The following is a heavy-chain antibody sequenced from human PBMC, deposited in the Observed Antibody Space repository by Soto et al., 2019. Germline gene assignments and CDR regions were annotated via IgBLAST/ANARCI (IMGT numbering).Heavy chain of an antibody. CDR3: AADSGDSGSYSYYYGMDV. V-gene: IGHV1-58*01. CDR1: GFTFTSSA. Sequence: RASVKVSCKASGFTFTSSAVQWVRQARGQRLEWIGWIVVGSGNTNYAQKFQERVTITRDMSTSTAYMELSSLRSEDTAVYYCAADSGDSGSYSYYYGMDVWGQGTTVTVSS. CDR2: IVVGSGNT. D-gene: IGHD1-26*01. J-gene: IGHJ6*02.